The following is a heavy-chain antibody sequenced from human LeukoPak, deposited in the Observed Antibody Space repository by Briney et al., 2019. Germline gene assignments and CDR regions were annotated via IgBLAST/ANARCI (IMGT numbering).Heavy chain of an antibody. CDR3: VRDAQRGFDYSNSLRY. D-gene: IGHD4-11*01. CDR2: IWSDGTNS. CDR1: GFIYSHYG. J-gene: IGHJ4*01. Sequence: PGGPLRLSCAASGFIYSHYGMHWVRQAPGKGLEWVAVIWSDGTNSFYGGSVKGRFTISRDNSQNTLFLQMDSLRVEDTAVYYCVRDAQRGFDYSNSLRYWGHGTLVTVSS. V-gene: IGHV3-33*08.